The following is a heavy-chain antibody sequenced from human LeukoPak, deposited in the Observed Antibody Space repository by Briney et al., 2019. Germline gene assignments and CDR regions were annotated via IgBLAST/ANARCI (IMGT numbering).Heavy chain of an antibody. CDR1: GFTFSSYA. J-gene: IGHJ4*02. D-gene: IGHD2/OR15-2a*01. CDR3: ATKRNIVTTSADDY. V-gene: IGHV3-23*01. CDR2: ISGSGGDT. Sequence: GGSLRLSCAASGFTFSSYAMSWVRQAPGKGREWVSAISGSGGDTYYAESVKGRFTISRDNSKNTLYLQMNSLRAEDTAVYYCATKRNIVTTSADDYWGQGTLVTVSS.